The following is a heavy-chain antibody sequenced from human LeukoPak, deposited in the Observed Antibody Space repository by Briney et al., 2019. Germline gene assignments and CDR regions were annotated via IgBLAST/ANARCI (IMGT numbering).Heavy chain of an antibody. Sequence: PSETLSPTCTVSAGSISSSYYYWGWIRQPPGKGLEWIGTISYSGTTYYNPSLESRVTISVDTSRNQSSLKLTSVTAADTAVYYCARHKMGTTRLYYFDYWGQGTLVTVSS. D-gene: IGHD1-26*01. CDR1: AGSISSSYYY. J-gene: IGHJ4*02. CDR3: ARHKMGTTRLYYFDY. CDR2: ISYSGTT. V-gene: IGHV4-39*01.